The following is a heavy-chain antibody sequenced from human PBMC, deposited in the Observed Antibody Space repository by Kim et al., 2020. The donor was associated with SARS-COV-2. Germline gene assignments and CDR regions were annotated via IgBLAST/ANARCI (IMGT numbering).Heavy chain of an antibody. Sequence: SETLSLTCTVSDYSISSGYYWGWIRQPPGKGLEWIGSIYHSGSTYYNPSLKSRVTVSVDTSKNQFSLKLSSVTAADTAVYYCARDHSPHVDYWGQGALVTVSS. CDR2: IYHSGST. V-gene: IGHV4-38-2*02. CDR1: DYSISSGYY. J-gene: IGHJ4*02. CDR3: ARDHSPHVDY.